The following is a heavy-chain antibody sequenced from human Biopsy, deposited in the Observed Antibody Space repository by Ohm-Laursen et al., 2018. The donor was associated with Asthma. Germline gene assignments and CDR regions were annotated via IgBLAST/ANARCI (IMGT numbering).Heavy chain of an antibody. CDR1: GFTFSNDG. D-gene: IGHD1-26*01. CDR3: AKDVFPGWELRRGPDS. CDR2: ISFDGSNK. V-gene: IGHV3-30*18. Sequence: SLRLSCTASGFTFSNDGMHWVRQAPGKGLDWEAVISFDGSNKNYTDSVKGRFTISRDNSRNTLHLQMNSLRAEDTAVYYCAKDVFPGWELRRGPDSWGQGTLVTVSS. J-gene: IGHJ4*02.